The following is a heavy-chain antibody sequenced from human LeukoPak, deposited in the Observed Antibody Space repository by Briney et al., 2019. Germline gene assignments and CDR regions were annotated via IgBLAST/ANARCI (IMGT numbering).Heavy chain of an antibody. Sequence: ASVKVSCKASGYTFTGYYMHWVRQAPGQGLEWMGRINPNSGGTNYAQKFQGRVTMTRDTSISTACMELSRPRSDDTAVYYCARGGATVVTPGDYWGQGTLVTVSS. CDR2: INPNSGGT. CDR3: ARGGATVVTPGDY. D-gene: IGHD4-23*01. CDR1: GYTFTGYY. V-gene: IGHV1-2*06. J-gene: IGHJ4*02.